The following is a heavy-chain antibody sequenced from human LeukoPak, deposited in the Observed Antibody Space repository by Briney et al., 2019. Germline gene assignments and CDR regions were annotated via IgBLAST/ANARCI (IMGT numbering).Heavy chain of an antibody. D-gene: IGHD1-26*01. J-gene: IGHJ3*02. CDR1: GYTFSDYY. CDR3: ARDNSQYSGSYYEWDAFDI. Sequence: ASVKVSCKTSGYTFSDYYIHWIRQAPGQGLEWVGWINPNSGDTDYAQKFQGRVTVTRDTSISTAYMELGRLRSDDTAVYYCARDNSQYSGSYYEWDAFDIWGQGTMVTVSS. CDR2: INPNSGDT. V-gene: IGHV1-2*02.